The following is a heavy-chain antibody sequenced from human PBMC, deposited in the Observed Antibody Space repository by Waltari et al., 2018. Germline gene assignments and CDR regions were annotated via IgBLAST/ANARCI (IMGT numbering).Heavy chain of an antibody. D-gene: IGHD2-15*01. J-gene: IGHJ4*02. V-gene: IGHV4-4*02. CDR2: IQRSGRT. CDR3: ARDRGRGIYLDS. CDR1: GDSLSSSDW. Sequence: QMQLQESGPGLVKPSGTLSLPCPVSGDSLSSSDWWGWVRQTPEKGLEWIGQIQRSGRTHYNPSFESRVTISIDTSKNQFSLKVTSTTAADTAVYYCARDRGRGIYLDSWGRGTLVTVSP.